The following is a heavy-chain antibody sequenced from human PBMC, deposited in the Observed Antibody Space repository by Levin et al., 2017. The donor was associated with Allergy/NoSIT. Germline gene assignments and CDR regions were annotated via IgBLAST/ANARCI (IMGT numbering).Heavy chain of an antibody. J-gene: IGHJ3*02. Sequence: GGSLRLSCAASGFTFSSYEMNWVRQAPGKGLEWVSYISSSGSTIYYADSVKGRFTISRDNAKNSLYLQMNSLRAEDTAVYYCARHGAARRSWAFDIWGQGTMVTVSS. D-gene: IGHD6-6*01. CDR2: ISSSGSTI. CDR1: GFTFSSYE. CDR3: ARHGAARRSWAFDI. V-gene: IGHV3-48*03.